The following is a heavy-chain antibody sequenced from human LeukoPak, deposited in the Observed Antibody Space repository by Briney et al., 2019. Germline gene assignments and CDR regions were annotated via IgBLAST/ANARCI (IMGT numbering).Heavy chain of an antibody. CDR2: ISSSSSYI. V-gene: IGHV3-21*01. Sequence: GGSLRLSCAGSGFSFTNYAMNWVRQAPGKGLEWVSSISSSSSYIYYADSVKGRFTISRDNAKSSLYLQMNSLRAEDTAVYYCAREEYSSSSGYYYYYYMDVWGKGTTVTVSS. CDR3: AREEYSSSSGYYYYYYMDV. J-gene: IGHJ6*03. CDR1: GFSFTNYA. D-gene: IGHD6-6*01.